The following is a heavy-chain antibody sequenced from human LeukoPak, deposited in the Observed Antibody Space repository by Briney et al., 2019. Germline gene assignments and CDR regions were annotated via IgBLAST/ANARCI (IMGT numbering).Heavy chain of an antibody. CDR1: GGTFSSYA. CDR2: IIPIFGTA. D-gene: IGHD3-22*01. CDR3: ARALNYYDSSGYYYSPPGYYYGMDV. V-gene: IGHV1-69*13. Sequence: SVKVSCKASGGTFSSYAISWVRQAPGQGLEWMGGIIPIFGTANYAQKFQGRVTITAGESTSTAYMELSSLRSEDTAVYYCARALNYYDSSGYYYSPPGYYYGMDVWGQGTTVTVSS. J-gene: IGHJ6*02.